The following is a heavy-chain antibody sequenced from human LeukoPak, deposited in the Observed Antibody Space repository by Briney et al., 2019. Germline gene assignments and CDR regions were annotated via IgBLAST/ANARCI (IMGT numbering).Heavy chain of an antibody. D-gene: IGHD3-22*01. J-gene: IGHJ1*01. CDR1: GGSISSSGYY. CDR2: INHSGST. V-gene: IGHV4-39*07. Sequence: SETLSLTCTVSGGSISSSGYYWSWIRQPPGKGLEWIGEINHSGSTNYNPSLKSRVTISVDTSKNQFSLKLSSVTAADTAVYYCARSLGYYDSSGAPYFQHWGQGTLVTVSS. CDR3: ARSLGYYDSSGAPYFQH.